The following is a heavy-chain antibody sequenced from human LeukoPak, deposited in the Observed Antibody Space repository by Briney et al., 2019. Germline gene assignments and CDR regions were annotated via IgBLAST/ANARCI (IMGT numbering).Heavy chain of an antibody. CDR2: IKQDGSEK. Sequence: PGGSLRLSCAASGFTFSTYWMTWVRQAPGKGLEWVANIKQDGSEKYYVDSVKGRFTISRDNAENSLYLQMNSLRAEDTAVYYCATLKYYFDYWGQGTLVTVSS. V-gene: IGHV3-7*05. CDR3: ATLKYYFDY. J-gene: IGHJ4*02. CDR1: GFTFSTYW.